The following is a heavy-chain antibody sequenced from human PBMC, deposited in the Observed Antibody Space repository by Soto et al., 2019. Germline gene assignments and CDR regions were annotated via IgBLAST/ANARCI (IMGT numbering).Heavy chain of an antibody. CDR1: GGSFSGYY. Sequence: PSETPSLTCAVYGGSFSGYYWSWIRQPPGKGLEWIGEINHSGSTNYNPSLKSRVTISVDTSKNQFSLKLSSVTAADTAVYYCARVGPPLTGIIRGYFQHWGQGTLVTVSS. CDR3: ARVGPPLTGIIRGYFQH. CDR2: INHSGST. J-gene: IGHJ1*01. V-gene: IGHV4-34*01. D-gene: IGHD2-21*02.